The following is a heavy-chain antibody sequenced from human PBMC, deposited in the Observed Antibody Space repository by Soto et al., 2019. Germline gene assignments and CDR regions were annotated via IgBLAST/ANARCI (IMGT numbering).Heavy chain of an antibody. D-gene: IGHD3-10*01. V-gene: IGHV4-61*01. CDR2: AYYSGST. CDR1: GDSVNTGSYY. J-gene: IGHJ4*02. CDR3: ATCRYHYGSEY. Sequence: QVQLQESGPGLVKPSETLSLTCTVSGDSVNTGSYYWSWIRQPPGKGLEWIGYAYYSGSTNYTPYIKIRVTISLDTSKNQFSLKLTSVTAADTAVYYFATCRYHYGSEYWGQGTLVTVSS.